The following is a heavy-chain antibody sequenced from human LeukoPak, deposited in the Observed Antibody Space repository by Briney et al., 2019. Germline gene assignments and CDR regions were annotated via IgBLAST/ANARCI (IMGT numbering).Heavy chain of an antibody. V-gene: IGHV4-39*07. CDR2: INYSGRT. CDR1: SGSINSNLYY. CDR3: ARGRAAARMVGHHYYPMDV. J-gene: IGHJ6*03. D-gene: IGHD6-13*01. Sequence: SETLSLTCSVSSGSINSNLYYWGWIRQPPGKGLEWIGNINYSGRTYYKSSLNNRVTISVETSKNRFSLKLTSVAAADTAVYYCARGRAAARMVGHHYYPMDVWGQGTTVTVSS.